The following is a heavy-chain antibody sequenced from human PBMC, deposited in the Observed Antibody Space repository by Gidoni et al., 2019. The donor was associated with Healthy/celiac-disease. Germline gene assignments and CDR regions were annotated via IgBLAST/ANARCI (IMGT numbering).Heavy chain of an antibody. J-gene: IGHJ2*01. CDR2: ISSSSSYI. Sequence: EVQLVESGGGLVKPGGSLRLSCAASGFTFSSYSMNWVRQAPGKGLEWVSSISSSSSYIYYADSVKGRFTISRDNAKNSLYLQMNSLRAEDTAVYYCARAFRDTLWYFDLWGRGTLVTVSS. D-gene: IGHD2-2*02. CDR3: ARAFRDTLWYFDL. CDR1: GFTFSSYS. V-gene: IGHV3-21*01.